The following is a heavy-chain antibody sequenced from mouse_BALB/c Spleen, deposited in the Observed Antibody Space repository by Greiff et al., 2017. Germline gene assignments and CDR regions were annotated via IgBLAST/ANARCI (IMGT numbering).Heavy chain of an antibody. J-gene: IGHJ2*01. D-gene: IGHD1-1*01. CDR1: GYTFTDYY. Sequence: QVQLQQSGAELARPGASVNLSCKASGYTFTDYYLSWVKQRTGQGLEWIGEIYPGSGTTYYNEKFKGKATLTADKSSSTVFMQLSSLTSDDSAVYFCARRDYYGSNYDYLDYWGQGTTLTVSS. CDR3: ARRDYYGSNYDYLDY. CDR2: IYPGSGTT. V-gene: IGHV1-77*01.